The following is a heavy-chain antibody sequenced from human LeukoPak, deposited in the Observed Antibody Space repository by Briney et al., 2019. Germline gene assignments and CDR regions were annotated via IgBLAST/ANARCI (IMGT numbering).Heavy chain of an antibody. CDR3: ARGYSGYDYFDY. Sequence: SETLSLTCTVSGGSISSYYWSWIRQPPGQGLEWIGYIYYSGSTIYNPSLKSRVTISVDTSKKQFSLKLSSVTAADTAVYYCARGYSGYDYFDYWGQGTLVTVSS. D-gene: IGHD5-12*01. J-gene: IGHJ4*02. CDR1: GGSISSYY. CDR2: IYYSGST. V-gene: IGHV4-59*01.